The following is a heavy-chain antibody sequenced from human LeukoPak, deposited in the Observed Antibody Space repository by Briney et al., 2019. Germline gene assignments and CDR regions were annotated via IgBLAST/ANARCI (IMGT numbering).Heavy chain of an antibody. CDR3: AKDAYSGFTSSYNMDS. CDR1: GYTVTGHY. Sequence: GAAVTVSSMASGYTVTGHYLHGVRQAPGQGREWMGWINPNSGGTNYAQKFQGRVTMTRDTSINTAYMELNSLTSDDTAMYYCAKDAYSGFTSSYNMDSWGQGTLVTVSS. D-gene: IGHD5-18*01. V-gene: IGHV1-2*02. CDR2: INPNSGGT. J-gene: IGHJ4*02.